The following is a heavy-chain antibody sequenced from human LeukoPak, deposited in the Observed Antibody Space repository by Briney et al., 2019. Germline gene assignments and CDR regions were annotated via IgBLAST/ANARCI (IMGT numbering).Heavy chain of an antibody. V-gene: IGHV3-23*01. CDR3: ARGGAARPDY. J-gene: IGHJ4*02. D-gene: IGHD6-6*01. CDR1: GFTFSSYA. Sequence: GGSLRLSCAASGFTFSSYAMSWVRQAPGKGLEWVSGISGSGGSTYYADSVKGRFTISRDNSKNTLYLQMNSLRAEDTAMYYCARGGAARPDYWGQGTLVTVSS. CDR2: ISGSGGST.